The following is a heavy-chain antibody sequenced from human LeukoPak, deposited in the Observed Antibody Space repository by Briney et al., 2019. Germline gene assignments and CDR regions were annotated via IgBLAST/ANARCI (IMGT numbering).Heavy chain of an antibody. Sequence: RPGGSLRLSCAASGFTFSSYAMSWVRQAPGKGLEWVSAVSGSGGSTYYADSVKGRFTISRDNSKNTLYLQMNSLRAEDTAVYYCAKARGGWRTVVDYWGQGTLVTVSS. V-gene: IGHV3-23*01. D-gene: IGHD6-19*01. CDR2: VSGSGGST. J-gene: IGHJ4*02. CDR3: AKARGGWRTVVDY. CDR1: GFTFSSYA.